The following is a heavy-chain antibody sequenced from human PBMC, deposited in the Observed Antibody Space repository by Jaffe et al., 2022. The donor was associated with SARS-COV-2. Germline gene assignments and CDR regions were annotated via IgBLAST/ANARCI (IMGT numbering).Heavy chain of an antibody. J-gene: IGHJ6*02. Sequence: QVTLRESGPALVKPTQTLTLTCTFSGFSLSTSGMCVSWIRQPPGKALEWLALIDWDDDKYYSTSLKTRLTISKDTSKNQVVLTMTNMDPVDTATYYCARQYYGDSIYYYYYGMDVWGQGTTVTVSS. CDR3: ARQYYGDSIYYYYYGMDV. V-gene: IGHV2-70*01. D-gene: IGHD4-17*01. CDR1: GFSLSTSGMC. CDR2: IDWDDDK.